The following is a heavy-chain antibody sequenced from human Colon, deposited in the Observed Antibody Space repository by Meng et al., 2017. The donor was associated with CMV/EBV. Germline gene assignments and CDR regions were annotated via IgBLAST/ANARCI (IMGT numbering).Heavy chain of an antibody. D-gene: IGHD1-26*01. J-gene: IGHJ3*02. CDR1: GGSFIGYC. CDR3: ARKWELGAFDI. Sequence: VKLQQGGAGLLKPFETQSLTCAVYGGSFIGYCGGWTRQPPGKGMEWIGEIKHNGSNNYNPSLKSRVNKSVDTSKNQFSLKLSSVTAADTAVYYCARKWELGAFDIWGQGTMVTVSS. V-gene: IGHV4-34*01. CDR2: IKHNGSN.